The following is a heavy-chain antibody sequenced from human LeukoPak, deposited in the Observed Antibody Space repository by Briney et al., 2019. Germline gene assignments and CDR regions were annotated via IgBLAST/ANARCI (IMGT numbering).Heavy chain of an antibody. V-gene: IGHV3-33*01. J-gene: IGHJ6*02. CDR3: ARELVVPAAMDYYYYGMDV. D-gene: IGHD2-2*01. Sequence: GGSLRLSCAASGFTFSSYGMHWVRQAPGKGLDWVAVIWYDGSNKYYAADSVKGRFTISRDNSKNTLYLQMNSLRAEDTAVYYCARELVVPAAMDYYYYGMDVWGQGTTVTVSS. CDR1: GFTFSSYG. CDR2: IWYDGSNK.